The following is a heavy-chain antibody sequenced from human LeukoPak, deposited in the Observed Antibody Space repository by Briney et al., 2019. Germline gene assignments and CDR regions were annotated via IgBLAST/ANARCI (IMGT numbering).Heavy chain of an antibody. J-gene: IGHJ4*02. D-gene: IGHD3-3*01. CDR3: ARRHQQSGYYDYFDY. CDR2: IIPIFGTA. Sequence: SVKVSCKASGGTFSSYAISWVRQAPGQGLEWMGGIIPIFGTANYAQRFQGRVTITADESTSTAYMELCSLRSGDTAVYYCARRHQQSGYYDYFDYWGQGTLVTVSS. CDR1: GGTFSSYA. V-gene: IGHV1-69*13.